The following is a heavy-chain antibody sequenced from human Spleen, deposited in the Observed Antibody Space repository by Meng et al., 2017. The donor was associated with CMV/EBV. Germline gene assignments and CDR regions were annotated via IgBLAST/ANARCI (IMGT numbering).Heavy chain of an antibody. CDR2: IIPIFGTA. D-gene: IGHD3-22*01. CDR1: TVSSYA. CDR3: ASPDEYYYDSSGYYTYDY. Sequence: TVSSYAISGVRQAPGEGLEWMGGIIPIFGTANYAQKFQGRVTITTDESTSTAYMELSSLRSEDTAVYYCASPDEYYYDSSGYYTYDYWGQGTLVTVSS. J-gene: IGHJ4*02. V-gene: IGHV1-69*05.